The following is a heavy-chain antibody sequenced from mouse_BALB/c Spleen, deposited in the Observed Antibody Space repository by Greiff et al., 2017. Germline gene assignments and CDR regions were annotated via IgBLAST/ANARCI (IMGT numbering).Heavy chain of an antibody. V-gene: IGHV1-15*01. CDR1: GYTFTDYE. CDR2: IDPETGGT. CDR3: TRSYPMDY. Sequence: QVQLQQSGAELVRPGASVTLSCKASGYTFTDYEMHWVKQTPVHGLEWIGAIDPETGGTAYNQKFKGKATLTADKSSSTAYMELRSLTSEDYAVYYCTRSYPMDYWGQGTSVTVSS. J-gene: IGHJ4*01. D-gene: IGHD2-10*01.